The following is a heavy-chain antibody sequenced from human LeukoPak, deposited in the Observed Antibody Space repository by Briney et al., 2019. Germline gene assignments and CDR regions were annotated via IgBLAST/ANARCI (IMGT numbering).Heavy chain of an antibody. D-gene: IGHD3-3*01. CDR3: ARDFRGGYDFWSGYYTPYYFDY. Sequence: SETLSLTCTVSGGSISSSGYYWGWIRQPPGKGLEWIGSMYYSGSTCYNPSLKSRVTISVDTSKNHFSLKLSSVTAADTAVYYCARDFRGGYDFWSGYYTPYYFDYWGQGTLVTVSP. CDR1: GGSISSSGYY. CDR2: MYYSGST. V-gene: IGHV4-39*07. J-gene: IGHJ4*02.